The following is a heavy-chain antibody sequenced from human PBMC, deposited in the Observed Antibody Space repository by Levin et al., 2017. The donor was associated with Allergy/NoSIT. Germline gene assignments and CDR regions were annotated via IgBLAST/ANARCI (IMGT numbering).Heavy chain of an antibody. CDR1: GFTFSNYA. CDR2: ISYDGNNK. V-gene: IGHV3-30-3*01. CDR3: ARDSYGMDV. Sequence: GGSLRLSCAASGFTFSNYAMHWVRQAPGKGLEWVAFISYDGNNKYCADSVKGRFTISRDNSKNTLYLQMNSLRAEDTAVYYCARDSYGMDVWGQGTTVTVSS. J-gene: IGHJ6*02.